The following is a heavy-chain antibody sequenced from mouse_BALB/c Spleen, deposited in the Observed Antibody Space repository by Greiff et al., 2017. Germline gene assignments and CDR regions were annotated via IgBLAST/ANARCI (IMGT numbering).Heavy chain of an antibody. Sequence: VQLQQSGAELVRSGASVKLSCTASGFNIKDYYMHWVKQRPEQGLEWIGWIDPENGDTEYAPKFQGKATMTADTSSNTAYLQLSSLTSEDTAVYYCNARGTARAEGFAYWGQGTLVTVSA. CDR1: GFNIKDYY. CDR3: NARGTARAEGFAY. V-gene: IGHV14-4*02. J-gene: IGHJ3*01. CDR2: IDPENGDT. D-gene: IGHD3-3*01.